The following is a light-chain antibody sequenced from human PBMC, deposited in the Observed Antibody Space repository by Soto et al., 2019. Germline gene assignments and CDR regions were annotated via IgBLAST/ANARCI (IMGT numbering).Light chain of an antibody. CDR2: DVS. CDR3: SSYTSSSVYV. V-gene: IGLV2-14*01. CDR1: SSDVGDYNY. J-gene: IGLJ1*01. Sequence: QSALTQPASVSGSPGQSITISCTGTSSDVGDYNYVSWYQQHPGKAPKLMIYDVSNRPSGVSNRFSGSKSGNTASLTISGLQAEDEAYYYCSSYTSSSVYVFGTGTKVTVL.